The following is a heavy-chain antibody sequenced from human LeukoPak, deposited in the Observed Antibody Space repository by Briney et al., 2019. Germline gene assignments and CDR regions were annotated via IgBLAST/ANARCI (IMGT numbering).Heavy chain of an antibody. CDR3: ARGLEYSSGWYEAFDI. J-gene: IGHJ3*02. CDR1: GFTFSSYA. D-gene: IGHD6-19*01. CDR2: ISYDGSNK. V-gene: IGHV3-30*04. Sequence: GGSLRLSCAASGFTFSSYAMHWVRQAPGKGLEWVAVISYDGSNKYYADSVKGRFTISRDNSKNTLYLQMNSLRAEDTAVYYCARGLEYSSGWYEAFDIWGQGTMVTVSS.